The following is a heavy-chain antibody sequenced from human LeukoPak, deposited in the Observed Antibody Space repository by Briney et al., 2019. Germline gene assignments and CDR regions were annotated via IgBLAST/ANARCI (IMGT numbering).Heavy chain of an antibody. CDR3: ARHRRDQQLELFDY. V-gene: IGHV4-39*01. D-gene: IGHD6-13*01. J-gene: IGHJ4*02. CDR1: DDSISRSNYY. CDR2: IYNSGST. Sequence: PSETLSLTCTVSDDSISRSNYYWGWIRQPPGKGLEWIGSIYNSGSTYYNPSLKSRVTISVDTSKNQVSLKLNSVTAADTAVYYCARHRRDQQLELFDYWGQGALVTVSS.